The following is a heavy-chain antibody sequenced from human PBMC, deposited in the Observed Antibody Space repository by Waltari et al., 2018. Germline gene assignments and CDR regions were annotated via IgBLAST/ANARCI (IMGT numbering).Heavy chain of an antibody. Sequence: QVQLVESGGGVVQPGRSLRLSCAASGFTFSSYGMHWVRQAPGKGLGWVAFIWYDGSNKYYADSVKGRFTISRDNSKNTLYLQMNSLRAEDTAVYSCASGLGYMDYWGQGTLVTVSS. J-gene: IGHJ4*02. CDR2: IWYDGSNK. D-gene: IGHD1-1*01. CDR1: GFTFSSYG. CDR3: ASGLGYMDY. V-gene: IGHV3-33*01.